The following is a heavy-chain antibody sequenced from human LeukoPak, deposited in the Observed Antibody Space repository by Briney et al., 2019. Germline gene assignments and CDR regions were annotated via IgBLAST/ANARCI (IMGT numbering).Heavy chain of an antibody. CDR1: GFTFSDYY. CDR3: ALGTINKDFYFGMDV. CDR2: ISNSGSTV. D-gene: IGHD2-8*01. Sequence: GGSLRLSCVASGFTFSDYYMTWLRQAPGKGLEWLSYISNSGSTVFYADSVKGRFTVSRDNAKRSLYLQIESLRDDDTAVYHCALGTINKDFYFGMDVWGQGTTVTVFS. J-gene: IGHJ6*02. V-gene: IGHV3-11*01.